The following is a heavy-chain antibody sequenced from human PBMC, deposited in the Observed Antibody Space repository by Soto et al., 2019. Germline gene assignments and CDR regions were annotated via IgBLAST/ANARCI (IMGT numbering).Heavy chain of an antibody. Sequence: EVQLVESGGGLVKPGGSLRLFCAASGFTFSSYSMNWVRQAPGKGLEWVSSISSSSSYIYYADSVKGRFTISRDNAKNSLYLQMNSLRAEDTAVYYCARDGRGYGMDVWGQGTTVTVSS. CDR1: GFTFSSYS. CDR2: ISSSSSYI. J-gene: IGHJ6*02. V-gene: IGHV3-21*01. D-gene: IGHD3-10*01. CDR3: ARDGRGYGMDV.